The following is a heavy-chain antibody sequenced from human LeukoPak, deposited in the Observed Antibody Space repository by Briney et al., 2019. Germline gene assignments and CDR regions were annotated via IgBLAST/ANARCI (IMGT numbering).Heavy chain of an antibody. V-gene: IGHV4-39*01. Sequence: SETLSLTCTVSGGSISSSSYYWGWIRQPPGKGLEWIGSIYYSGSTYYNPSLKSRVTISVDTSKNQFSLKLSSVTAADTAVYYCARQASSYYSTYDYWGQGTLVTVSS. D-gene: IGHD3-22*01. CDR1: GGSISSSSYY. CDR3: ARQASSYYSTYDY. J-gene: IGHJ4*02. CDR2: IYYSGST.